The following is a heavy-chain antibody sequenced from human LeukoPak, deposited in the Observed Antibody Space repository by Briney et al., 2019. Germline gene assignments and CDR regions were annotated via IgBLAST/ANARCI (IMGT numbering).Heavy chain of an antibody. CDR1: GFTFSSYW. J-gene: IGHJ4*02. CDR3: AKAAPEGYYYDSSGYLPRHLDY. Sequence: PGGSLRLSCAASGFTFSSYWMTWVRQGPGKGLEWVANIKPGGNEKYYVDSVKGRITISRDNVKNSLYLQMNSLRAEDTAVYYCAKAAPEGYYYDSSGYLPRHLDYWGQGTLATVSS. D-gene: IGHD3-22*01. CDR2: IKPGGNEK. V-gene: IGHV3-7*03.